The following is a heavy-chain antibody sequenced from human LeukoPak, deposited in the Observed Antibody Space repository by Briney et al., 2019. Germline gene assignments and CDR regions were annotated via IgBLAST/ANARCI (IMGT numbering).Heavy chain of an antibody. Sequence: SETLCLTCTVSGASINNYYWSWIRQPPGKGLEWIGYIYYYGSTNYNPSLKSRVTISVDTSENQFSLRLTSVTAADTAVYYCVRLRGSSGPIDHWGQGTLVTVSS. J-gene: IGHJ4*02. V-gene: IGHV4-59*01. CDR3: VRLRGSSGPIDH. CDR2: IYYYGST. CDR1: GASINNYY. D-gene: IGHD3-22*01.